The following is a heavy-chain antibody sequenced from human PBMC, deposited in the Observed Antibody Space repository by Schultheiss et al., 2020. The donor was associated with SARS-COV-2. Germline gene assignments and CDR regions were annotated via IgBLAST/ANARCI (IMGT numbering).Heavy chain of an antibody. CDR1: GGSISSSNW. CDR3: VRGWGYSEY. CDR2: LYHSGST. J-gene: IGHJ4*02. D-gene: IGHD1-26*01. V-gene: IGHV4-4*02. Sequence: GSLRLSCAVSGGSISSSNWWSWVRQPPGKGLEWIGTLYHSGSTNYNPSLKSRVTISVDTSKNQFSLKLSSVTAADTAVYYCVRGWGYSEYWGLGTLVTVSS.